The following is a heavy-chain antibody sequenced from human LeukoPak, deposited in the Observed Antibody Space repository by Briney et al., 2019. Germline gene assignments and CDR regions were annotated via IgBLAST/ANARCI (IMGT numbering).Heavy chain of an antibody. D-gene: IGHD3-22*01. CDR3: ARVGGYYDSSGLDY. J-gene: IGHJ4*02. CDR1: GGSISSSY. CDR2: IYYSGST. Sequence: SETLSLTCTVSGGSISSSYWCWIRQPPGKGLEWIGYIYYSGSTNYNPSLKSRVTISLDTSQNQFSLELSSVTAADTAVYYCARVGGYYDSSGLDYWGQGTLVTVSS. V-gene: IGHV4-59*01.